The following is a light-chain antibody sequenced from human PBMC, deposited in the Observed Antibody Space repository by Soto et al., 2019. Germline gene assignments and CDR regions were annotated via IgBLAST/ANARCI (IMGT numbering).Light chain of an antibody. CDR2: GAS. V-gene: IGKV3-20*01. Sequence: EIVLTQSPGNLSLSPGERATLSCRASQSVSSSYLAWYQQKPGQAPRLLIYGASSRATGIPDRFSGSGSGTDFTLTISRLEPEDFAVYYCQQYGSSHMWTFGQGTKVDIK. J-gene: IGKJ1*01. CDR3: QQYGSSHMWT. CDR1: QSVSSSY.